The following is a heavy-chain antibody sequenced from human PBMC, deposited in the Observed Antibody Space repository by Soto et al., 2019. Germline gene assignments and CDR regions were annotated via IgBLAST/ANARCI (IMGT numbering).Heavy chain of an antibody. Sequence: VQLVQSGAEVKKPGSSVKLSCKASGGTFNRYTISWVRQAPGQGLEWMGGIIPIFGTANYAQKFQGRVAIIADESTGAAYMELRSLRSEETAVYYCALWGFRDGNNSKYNYSGMDVWGQGTTVTVSS. CDR2: IIPIFGTA. V-gene: IGHV1-69*01. J-gene: IGHJ6*02. CDR3: ALWGFRDGNNSKYNYSGMDV. D-gene: IGHD1-1*01. CDR1: GGTFNRYT.